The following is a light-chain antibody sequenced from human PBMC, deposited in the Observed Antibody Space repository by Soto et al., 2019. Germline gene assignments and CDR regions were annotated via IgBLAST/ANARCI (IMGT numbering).Light chain of an antibody. CDR2: SNS. J-gene: IGLJ2*01. Sequence: QSVLTQPPSASGTPGQRVTISCSGRRSNIGTNYVYWYQQFPGTAPKLLIYSNSHRPSGVPDRFSGSKSGTSASLAISGLRSDDEADYYCSSYTSSSTLVFDGGTKLTVL. V-gene: IGLV1-47*02. CDR3: SSYTSSSTLV. CDR1: RSNIGTNY.